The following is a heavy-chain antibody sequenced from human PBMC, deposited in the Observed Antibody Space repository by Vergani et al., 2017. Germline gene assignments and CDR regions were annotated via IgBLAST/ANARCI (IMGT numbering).Heavy chain of an antibody. CDR2: IIPIFGTA. CDR3: ARDNWREAAGLGLVFDY. V-gene: IGHV1-69*18. D-gene: IGHD3/OR15-3a*01. CDR1: GYTFSSYA. J-gene: IGHJ4*02. Sequence: QVQLVQSGAEVKKPGASVKVSCKASGYTFSSYAISWVRQAPGQGLEWMGRIIPIFGTANYAQKFQGRVTITADESTSTAYMELSSLRSEDTAVYYCARDNWREAAGLGLVFDYWGQGTLVTVSS.